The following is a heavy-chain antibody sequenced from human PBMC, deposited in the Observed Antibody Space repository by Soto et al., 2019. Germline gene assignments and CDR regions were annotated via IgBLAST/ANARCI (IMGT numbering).Heavy chain of an antibody. CDR2: ISGSGGST. CDR3: WKDQGSRWYEIGY. Sequence: EVQLLESGGGLVQPGGSLRLSCAASGFTFSNYAVTWVRQAPGKGLEWVSTISGSGGSTYYADSVKGRFTISRDNSKNTVYLQMNSLRAEDTAVYYCWKDQGSRWYEIGYLGQGTLVRVSS. V-gene: IGHV3-23*01. CDR1: GFTFSNYA. D-gene: IGHD6-13*01. J-gene: IGHJ4*02.